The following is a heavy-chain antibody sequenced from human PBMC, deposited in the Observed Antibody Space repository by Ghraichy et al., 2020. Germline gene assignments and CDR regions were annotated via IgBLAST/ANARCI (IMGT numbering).Heavy chain of an antibody. D-gene: IGHD3-22*01. CDR3: ARDSMIGWQLGTGLYYYGMDV. J-gene: IGHJ6*02. V-gene: IGHV1-18*04. Sequence: ASVKVSCKASGYTFTSYGISWVRQAPGQGLEWMGWISAYNGNTNYAQKLQGRVTMTTDTSTSTAYMELRSLRSDDTAVYYCARDSMIGWQLGTGLYYYGMDVWGQGTTVTVSS. CDR2: ISAYNGNT. CDR1: GYTFTSYG.